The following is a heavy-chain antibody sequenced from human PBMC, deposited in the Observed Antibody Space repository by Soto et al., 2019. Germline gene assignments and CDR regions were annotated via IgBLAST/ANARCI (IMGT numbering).Heavy chain of an antibody. Sequence: SETLSLTCTVSGGSISSYYWSWIRQPPGKGLEWIGYIYYSGSTNYNPSLKSRVTISVDTSKNQFSLKLSSVTAADTAVYYCARGYGDYFGADWFDPWGQGTLVTVSS. CDR1: GGSISSYY. CDR2: IYYSGST. J-gene: IGHJ5*02. V-gene: IGHV4-59*01. D-gene: IGHD4-17*01. CDR3: ARGYGDYFGADWFDP.